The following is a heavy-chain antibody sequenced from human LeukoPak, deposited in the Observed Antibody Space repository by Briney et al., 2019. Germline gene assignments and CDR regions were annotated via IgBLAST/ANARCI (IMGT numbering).Heavy chain of an antibody. CDR2: INHSGST. Sequence: SETLSLTCAVYGGSFSGYYWSWIRQPPGKGLEWIGEINHSGSTNYNPSLKSRVTISVDTSKNQFSLKLSSVTAADTAVYCCARAAVVVTVDYWGQGTLVTVSS. CDR1: GGSFSGYY. D-gene: IGHD2-21*02. V-gene: IGHV4-34*01. CDR3: ARAAVVVTVDY. J-gene: IGHJ4*02.